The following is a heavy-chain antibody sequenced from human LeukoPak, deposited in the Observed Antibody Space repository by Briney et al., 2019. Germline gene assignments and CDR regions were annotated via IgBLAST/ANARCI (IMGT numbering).Heavy chain of an antibody. CDR2: VSGKSRAV. D-gene: IGHD2-2*01. V-gene: IGHV3-48*04. CDR3: ARRGDRFCTSMNCPPHSYYFYMDV. Sequence: GGSLRLSCAASGFSFSDYGINWVRQAPGKGLEWLSFVSGKSRAVYYADSVEGRFTISRDNVKESVFLHMSSLRAEDTAVYYCARRGDRFCTSMNCPPHSYYFYMDVWGKGTTVSVS. J-gene: IGHJ6*03. CDR1: GFSFSDYG.